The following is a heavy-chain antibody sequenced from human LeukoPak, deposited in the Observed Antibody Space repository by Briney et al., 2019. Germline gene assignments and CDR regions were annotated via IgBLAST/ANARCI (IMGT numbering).Heavy chain of an antibody. D-gene: IGHD3-10*01. CDR3: AREGFGELSTYYYYGMDV. CDR2: INTNTGNP. Sequence: ASVKVSCKASGYTFTGYAMNWVRQAPGQGLEWMGWINTNTGNPTYAQGFTGRFVFSLDTSVSTAYLQISSLKAEDTAVYYCAREGFGELSTYYYYGMDVWGQGTTVTVSS. CDR1: GYTFTGYA. V-gene: IGHV7-4-1*02. J-gene: IGHJ6*02.